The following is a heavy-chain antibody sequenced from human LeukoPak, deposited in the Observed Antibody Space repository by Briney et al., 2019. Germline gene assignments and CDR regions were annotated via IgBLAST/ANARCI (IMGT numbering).Heavy chain of an antibody. CDR1: GYTFTDYY. V-gene: IGHV1-2*02. D-gene: IGHD5-24*01. Sequence: ASVKVSCKASGYTFTDYYMYWVRQAPGQGLEWMGWINPNSGGTNYAQKFQGRVTMTRDTSISTAYMELSRLRSDDTAVYYCARVKPGRLQLPVFDYWGQGTLVTVSS. CDR3: ARVKPGRLQLPVFDY. J-gene: IGHJ4*02. CDR2: INPNSGGT.